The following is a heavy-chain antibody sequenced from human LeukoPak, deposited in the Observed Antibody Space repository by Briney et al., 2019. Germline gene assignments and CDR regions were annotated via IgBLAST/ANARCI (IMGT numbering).Heavy chain of an antibody. Sequence: GASVKVSCKASGYTFTSYGINWVRQAPGQGLEWMGWISTYNGDTNYAQKLQGRVTMTTDTSTSTAYMELRSLRSDDTAVYYCARFFRYDSSAYCLDYWGQGTLVTVSS. CDR2: ISTYNGDT. CDR1: GYTFTSYG. CDR3: ARFFRYDSSAYCLDY. D-gene: IGHD3-22*01. V-gene: IGHV1-18*01. J-gene: IGHJ4*02.